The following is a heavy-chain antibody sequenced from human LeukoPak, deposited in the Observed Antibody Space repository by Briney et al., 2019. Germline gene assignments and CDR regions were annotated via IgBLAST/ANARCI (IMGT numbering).Heavy chain of an antibody. Sequence: PSETLSLTCGVYGGSFSDYYWSWIRQPPGKGLEWIGEINHSGSTNYSPSLKSRVTISVDTSKNQFSLKVNSVTAADTAVYYCARRGYTYGWGWFDPWGQGTLVTVSS. J-gene: IGHJ5*02. CDR2: INHSGST. CDR3: ARRGYTYGWGWFDP. D-gene: IGHD5-18*01. CDR1: GGSFSDYY. V-gene: IGHV4-34*01.